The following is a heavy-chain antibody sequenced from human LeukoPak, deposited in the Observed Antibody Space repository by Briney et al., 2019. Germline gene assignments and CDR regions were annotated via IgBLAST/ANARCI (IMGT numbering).Heavy chain of an antibody. CDR1: GFTFSSYA. D-gene: IGHD2-2*01. Sequence: GGSLRLSCAGSGFTFSSYAMSWVRQAPGKGLEWVSAISGSGGSTYYADSVKGRFTISRDNSKNTLYLQMNSLRAEDAAVYYCAKLNTHCSSTSCSSFDYWGQGTLVTVSS. CDR2: ISGSGGST. J-gene: IGHJ4*02. CDR3: AKLNTHCSSTSCSSFDY. V-gene: IGHV3-23*01.